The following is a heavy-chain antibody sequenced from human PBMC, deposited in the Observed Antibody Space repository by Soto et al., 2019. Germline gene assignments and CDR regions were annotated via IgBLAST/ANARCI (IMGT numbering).Heavy chain of an antibody. CDR2: IYHSGST. J-gene: IGHJ5*02. V-gene: IGHV4-4*02. D-gene: IGHD6-19*01. CDR1: GGSISSSKW. Sequence: PXGTLCLTSADTGGSISSSKWWSWVRQPPGKGLEWIGEIYHSGSTNYNPSVKSRVTISVDKSKNQFSLKLSSVTAADTAVHYCARERFGIAVAGTMLGWFDPWGQGTVVTVSS. CDR3: ARERFGIAVAGTMLGWFDP.